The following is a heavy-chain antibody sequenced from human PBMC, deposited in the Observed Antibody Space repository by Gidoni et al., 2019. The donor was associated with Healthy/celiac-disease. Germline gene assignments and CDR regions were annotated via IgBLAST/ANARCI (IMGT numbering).Heavy chain of an antibody. V-gene: IGHV3-23*01. Sequence: EVQLLESGGGSVQPGGSMRLSCAASGFTFSRYAMSWVRQAPGKGLEWVSAISGSGGSTYYADSVKGRFTISRDNSKNTLYLQMNSLRAEDTAVYYCAKDPGNSRLYSYYGMDVWGQGTTVTVSS. CDR1: GFTFSRYA. D-gene: IGHD4-4*01. CDR2: ISGSGGST. CDR3: AKDPGNSRLYSYYGMDV. J-gene: IGHJ6*02.